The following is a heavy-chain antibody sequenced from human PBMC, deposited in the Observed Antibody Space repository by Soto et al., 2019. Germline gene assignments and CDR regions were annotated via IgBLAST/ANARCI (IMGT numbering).Heavy chain of an antibody. V-gene: IGHV3-33*01. Sequence: PGGSLRLSCAASGFTFSSYGMHRVRQAPGKGLEWVAVIWYDGSNKYYADSVKGRFTISRDNSKNTLYLQMNSLRAEDTAVYYCASDHAIDAFDIWGQGTMVTVSS. CDR3: ASDHAIDAFDI. J-gene: IGHJ3*02. CDR2: IWYDGSNK. CDR1: GFTFSSYG.